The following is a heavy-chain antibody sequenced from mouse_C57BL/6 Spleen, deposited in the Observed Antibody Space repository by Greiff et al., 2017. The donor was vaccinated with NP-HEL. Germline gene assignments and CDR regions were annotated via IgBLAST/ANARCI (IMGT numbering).Heavy chain of an antibody. D-gene: IGHD2-5*01. V-gene: IGHV1-55*01. J-gene: IGHJ3*01. CDR2: IYPGSGST. CDR3: ARSLYSNYEAY. Sequence: QVQLQHPGAELVKPGASVKMSCKASGYTFPSYWITWVKQRPGQGLEWIGDIYPGSGSTNYNEKFKSKATLTVDTSSSTAYMQLSSLTSEDSAVYYCARSLYSNYEAYWGQGTLVTVSA. CDR1: GYTFPSYW.